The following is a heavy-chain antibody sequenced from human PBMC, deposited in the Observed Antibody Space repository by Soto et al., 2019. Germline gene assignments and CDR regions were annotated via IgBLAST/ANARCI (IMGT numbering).Heavy chain of an antibody. CDR2: IIPIFGTA. Sequence: ASVKVSCKASGGTFSSYAISWVRQAPGQGLEWMGGIIPIFGTANYAQKFQGRVTITADESTSTAYMELSSLRSEDTAVYYCARGGHYYDSSGYPAAAFDIWGQGTMVT. D-gene: IGHD3-22*01. V-gene: IGHV1-69*13. J-gene: IGHJ3*02. CDR3: ARGGHYYDSSGYPAAAFDI. CDR1: GGTFSSYA.